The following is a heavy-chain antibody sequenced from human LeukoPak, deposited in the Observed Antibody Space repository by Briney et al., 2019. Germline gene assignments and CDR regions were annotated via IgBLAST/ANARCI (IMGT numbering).Heavy chain of an antibody. V-gene: IGHV4-59*01. J-gene: IGHJ4*02. CDR1: GGSISSYY. Sequence: SETLSLTCTVSGGSISSYYWSWIRQPPGKGLEWIGYIYYSGSTNYNPPLKSRVTIPVDTSKNQFSLTLSSVTAADTAVYYCARGGGWPRYTNFDYWGQGTLVTVSS. CDR2: IYYSGST. D-gene: IGHD5-12*01. CDR3: ARGGGWPRYTNFDY.